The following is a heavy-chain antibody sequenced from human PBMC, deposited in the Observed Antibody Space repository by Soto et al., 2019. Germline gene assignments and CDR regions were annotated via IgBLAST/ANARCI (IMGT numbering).Heavy chain of an antibody. D-gene: IGHD3-3*01. V-gene: IGHV3-23*01. CDR1: GFTFSSYA. Sequence: GGSLRLSCAASGFTFSSYAMSWVRQAPGKGLEWGSANSGSGGRTYYADSVKGRFTISRDNSKNTLYLQMNSLRAEDTAVYYCAKVAGFGVVTPNWFDPGGKGTLGTVSS. CDR2: NSGSGGRT. J-gene: IGHJ5*02. CDR3: AKVAGFGVVTPNWFDP.